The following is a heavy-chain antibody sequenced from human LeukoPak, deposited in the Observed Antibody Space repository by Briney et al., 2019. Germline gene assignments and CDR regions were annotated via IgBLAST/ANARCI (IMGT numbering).Heavy chain of an antibody. CDR1: GGSFSDYY. J-gene: IGHJ4*02. Sequence: SETLPLTRAVYGGSFSDYYWSWIRQPPGKGLEWIGEINHSGTTNYSPSLKSRVSISVDTSKNQFSLKLNSVTAADAAMYYCASHYSSGSYRYTGSFDSWGQGMLVNVSS. V-gene: IGHV4-34*01. CDR2: INHSGTT. CDR3: ASHYSSGSYRYTGSFDS. D-gene: IGHD3-16*02.